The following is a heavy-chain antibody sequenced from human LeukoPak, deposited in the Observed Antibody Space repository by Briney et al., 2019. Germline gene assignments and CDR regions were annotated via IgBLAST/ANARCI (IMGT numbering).Heavy chain of an antibody. V-gene: IGHV1-3*01. CDR2: INAGNGNT. CDR1: GYTFTSYA. D-gene: IGHD6-13*01. CDR3: ASFSIAAAAPFDY. Sequence: ASVKVSCKASGYTFTSYAMHWVRQAPGQRLEWMGWINAGNGNTKYSQKFQGRVTITRDTSASTAYMELSSLRSEDTAVYYCASFSIAAAAPFDYWGQGTLVTVSS. J-gene: IGHJ4*02.